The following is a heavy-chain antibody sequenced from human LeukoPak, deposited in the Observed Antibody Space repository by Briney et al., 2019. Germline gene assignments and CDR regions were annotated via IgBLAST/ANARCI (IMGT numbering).Heavy chain of an antibody. CDR2: INPNSGGT. J-gene: IGHJ4*02. V-gene: IGHV1-2*02. D-gene: IGHD1-26*01. CDR3: ARVPFSGSYGDY. Sequence: ASVKVSCKASGYTFTGYYTHWVRQAPGQGLEWMGWINPNSGGTNYAQKFQGRVTMTRDTSISTAYMELSRLRSDDTAVYYCARVPFSGSYGDYWGQGTLVTVSS. CDR1: GYTFTGYY.